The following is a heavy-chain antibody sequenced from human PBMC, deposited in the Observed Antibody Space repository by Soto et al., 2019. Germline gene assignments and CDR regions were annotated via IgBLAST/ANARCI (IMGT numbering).Heavy chain of an antibody. CDR1: GGSFSGYY. J-gene: IGHJ6*03. CDR3: PRGSLCAAPTYYYCYLDF. CDR2: IKHSGST. V-gene: IGHV4-34*01. Sequence: SEALSLTCAVYGGSFSGYYWSWIRQPLGKGLEGIGEIKHSGSTNYNPSPKSRITISVDKSKNQVSPTLRYVTAADTAVYYCPRGSLCAAPTYYYCYLDFRAKRPTVPVSS.